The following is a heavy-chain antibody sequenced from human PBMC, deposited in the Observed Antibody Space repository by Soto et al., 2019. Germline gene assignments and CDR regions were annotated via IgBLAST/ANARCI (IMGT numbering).Heavy chain of an antibody. CDR1: GGTFSSYA. J-gene: IGHJ4*02. D-gene: IGHD1-7*01. CDR3: ARGNLQEKNWNYPFDY. V-gene: IGHV1-69*13. CDR2: IIPIFGTA. Sequence: SVKVSCKASGGTFSSYAISWVRQAPGQGLEWMGGIIPIFGTANYAQKFQGRVTITADESTSTAYMELSSLRSEDTAVYYCARGNLQEKNWNYPFDYWGQGTLVTVSS.